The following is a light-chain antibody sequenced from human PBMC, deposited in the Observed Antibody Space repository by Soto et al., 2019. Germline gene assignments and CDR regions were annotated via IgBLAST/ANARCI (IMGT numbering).Light chain of an antibody. CDR3: SSYTSSIF. CDR2: DVS. Sequence: QSALTQPASVSGSPGQSITISCTGTSSDVGGYNYVSWYQQHPGKAPKLMIYDVSHRPSGVSNRFSGSKSGNTASLTISGLQAEDEADYYCSSYTSSIFFGTGTKLTVL. CDR1: SSDVGGYNY. V-gene: IGLV2-14*01. J-gene: IGLJ1*01.